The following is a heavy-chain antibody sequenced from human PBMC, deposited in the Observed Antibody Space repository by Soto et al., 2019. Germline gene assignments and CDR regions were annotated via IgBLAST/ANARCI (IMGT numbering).Heavy chain of an antibody. J-gene: IGHJ4*02. CDR3: AKERGSSGWYLVDY. CDR2: ISYDGSNK. CDR1: GFTFSSYG. V-gene: IGHV3-30*18. D-gene: IGHD6-19*01. Sequence: GGSLRLSCAASGFTFSSYGMHWVRQAPGKGLEWVAVISYDGSNKYYADSVKGRFTISRDNSKNTLYLQMNSLRAEDTAVYYCAKERGSSGWYLVDYWGQGTLVTVSS.